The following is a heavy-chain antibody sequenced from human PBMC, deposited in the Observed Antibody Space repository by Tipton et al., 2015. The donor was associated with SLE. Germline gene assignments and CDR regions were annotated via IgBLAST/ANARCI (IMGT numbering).Heavy chain of an antibody. V-gene: IGHV4-34*01. J-gene: IGHJ3*02. D-gene: IGHD3-16*01. CDR2: INHSGST. CDR3: ARGGGDAAFDI. CDR1: GGSFSGYY. Sequence: LRLSCAVYGGSFSGYYWSWIRQPPGKGLEWIGEINHSGSTNYNPSLKSRVTISLDTSKNQFSLKLSSVTAADTAVYYCARGGGDAAFDIWGQGTMVTVSS.